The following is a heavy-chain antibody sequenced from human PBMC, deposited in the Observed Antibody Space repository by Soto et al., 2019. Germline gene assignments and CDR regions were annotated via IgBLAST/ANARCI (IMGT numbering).Heavy chain of an antibody. V-gene: IGHV1-69*13. J-gene: IGHJ6*02. Sequence: SSLQACCKASGGTFSSYAISWVRQAPGQGLEWMGGIIPIFGTANYAQKFQGRVTITADESTSTAYMELSSLRSEDTAVYYCARAVGVAAGNNYLASHEGRDVCSQRTTVTVSS. D-gene: IGHD2-15*01. CDR3: ARAVGVAAGNNYLASHEGRDV. CDR2: IIPIFGTA. CDR1: GGTFSSYA.